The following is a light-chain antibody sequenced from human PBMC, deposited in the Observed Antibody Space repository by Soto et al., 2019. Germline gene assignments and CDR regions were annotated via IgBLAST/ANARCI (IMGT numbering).Light chain of an antibody. J-gene: IGKJ2*01. CDR1: QSVSSN. CDR2: GAS. CDR3: QQYNNSPYT. Sequence: EIVMTQSPATLSVSPGERAALSCRASQSVSSNFAWCQQKPGQAPRLLIYGASTRATGIPARFSGSGSGTEFTLTISSLQSEDFAVYYCQQYNNSPYTFGQGTKLEI. V-gene: IGKV3-15*01.